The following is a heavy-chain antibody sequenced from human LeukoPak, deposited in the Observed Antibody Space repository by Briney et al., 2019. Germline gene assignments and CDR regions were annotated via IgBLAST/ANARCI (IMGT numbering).Heavy chain of an antibody. Sequence: PSETLSLTCTVSGYSISGAYYWGWIRQTPGKGLEWIGSINHSGNTYYNPSLKGRVTISVDTSKNQFSLKLSSVTAADTAVYYCAREVVRWSAYYSYFDYWGQGTLVTVSS. CDR1: GYSISGAYY. CDR2: INHSGNT. J-gene: IGHJ4*02. V-gene: IGHV4-38-2*02. CDR3: AREVVRWSAYYSYFDY. D-gene: IGHD3-3*01.